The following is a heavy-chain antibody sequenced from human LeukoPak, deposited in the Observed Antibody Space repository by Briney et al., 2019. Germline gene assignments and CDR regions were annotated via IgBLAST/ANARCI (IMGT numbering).Heavy chain of an antibody. Sequence: GGSLRLSCVASGFTFSSYTMHWVRQAPGKGLEWVSSITISSTYIYYADSVKGRFTISRDNSKNTLYLQMNSLRAEDTAVYCCARVDYYGSGSYYSPGDYWGQGTLVTVSS. CDR2: ITISSTYI. V-gene: IGHV3-21*01. CDR3: ARVDYYGSGSYYSPGDY. CDR1: GFTFSSYT. D-gene: IGHD3-10*01. J-gene: IGHJ4*02.